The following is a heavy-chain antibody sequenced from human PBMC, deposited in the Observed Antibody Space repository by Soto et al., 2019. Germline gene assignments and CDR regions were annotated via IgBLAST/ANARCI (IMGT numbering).Heavy chain of an antibody. V-gene: IGHV1-69*13. CDR1: GGTFSSYA. CDR3: ARDRVGATRGYYYYGMDV. Sequence: SVKVSCKASGGTFSSYAISWVRQAPGQGLEWMGGIIPIFGTANYAQKFQGRVTITADESTSTAYMELSSLRSEDTAVYYCARDRVGATRGYYYYGMDVWGQGTTVTVSS. CDR2: IIPIFGTA. J-gene: IGHJ6*02. D-gene: IGHD1-26*01.